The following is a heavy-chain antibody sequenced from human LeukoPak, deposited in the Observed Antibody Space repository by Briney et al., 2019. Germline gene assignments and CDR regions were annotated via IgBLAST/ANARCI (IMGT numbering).Heavy chain of an antibody. D-gene: IGHD3-10*01. CDR2: IIPIFGKA. J-gene: IGHJ3*02. V-gene: IGHV1-69*06. CDR3: AREPSPGSYDAFDI. CDR1: VGTFSSFA. Sequence: GASVKVSCKASVGTFSSFAISWVRQAPGQGLEWMGGIIPIFGKANYAQKFQGRVTTTADKSTSTAYMELSSLSSEDTAVYYCAREPSPGSYDAFDIWGQGTMVTVSS.